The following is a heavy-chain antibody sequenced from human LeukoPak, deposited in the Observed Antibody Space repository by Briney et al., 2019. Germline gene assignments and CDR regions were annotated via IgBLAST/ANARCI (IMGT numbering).Heavy chain of an antibody. J-gene: IGHJ4*02. V-gene: IGHV3-64*01. CDR1: GFTFSTYA. D-gene: IGHD6-13*01. CDR2: ISSNGDST. Sequence: GGSLRLSCAASGFTFSTYAMHWVRQAPGKGLEYVSAISSNGDSTYYANSVKGRFTISRDNSKNTLYLQMGSLRAEDMAVYYCARGRIAAAAAFDYWGQGTLVTVSS. CDR3: ARGRIAAAAAFDY.